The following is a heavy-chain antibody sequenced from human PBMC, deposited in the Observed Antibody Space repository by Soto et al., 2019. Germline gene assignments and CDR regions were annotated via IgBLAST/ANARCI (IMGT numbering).Heavy chain of an antibody. CDR2: IYYSGST. Sequence: QVQLQESGPGLVKPSQTLSLTCTVSGGSISSGGDYWSWIRQHPGKGLEWIGYIYYSGSTYYNQSLKSRVTLKVDTSKNHFYLKLSSVTDADTAGYYCARATPYYYSGMDVWGHVNTVTVSS. CDR1: GGSISSGGDY. V-gene: IGHV4-31*03. J-gene: IGHJ6*02. D-gene: IGHD2-15*01. CDR3: ARATPYYYSGMDV.